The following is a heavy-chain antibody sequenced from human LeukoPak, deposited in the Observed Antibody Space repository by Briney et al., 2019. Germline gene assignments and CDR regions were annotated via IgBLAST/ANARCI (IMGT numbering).Heavy chain of an antibody. V-gene: IGHV1-46*01. CDR1: GYTFTRYY. D-gene: IGHD4-17*01. CDR2: INPSGGST. Sequence: ASVKVSCKASGYTFTRYYMHWVRQAPGQGLEWMGIINPSGGSTSYAQKFQGRVTMTRDTSTSTVYMELSSLRSEDTAVYYCARVGYSYGDYVPLDYWGQGTLVTVSS. CDR3: ARVGYSYGDYVPLDY. J-gene: IGHJ4*02.